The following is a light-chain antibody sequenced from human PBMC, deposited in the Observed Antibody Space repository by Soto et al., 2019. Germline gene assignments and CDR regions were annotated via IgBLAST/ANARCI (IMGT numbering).Light chain of an antibody. CDR3: AAWDDTLNSLV. J-gene: IGLJ1*01. CDR2: NNN. V-gene: IGLV1-44*01. Sequence: QSVLTQPPSASGTPGQRVTISCSGSSSNIGSNTVNWYQQLPGTAPKLLIYNNNHRPSGVPVRISVSKSGTAASLAISRLESEDEADYYCAAWDDTLNSLVFGTGTKVTVL. CDR1: SSNIGSNT.